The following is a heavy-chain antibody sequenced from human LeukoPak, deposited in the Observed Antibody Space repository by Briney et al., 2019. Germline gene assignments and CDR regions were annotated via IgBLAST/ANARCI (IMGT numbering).Heavy chain of an antibody. V-gene: IGHV3-33*06. Sequence: PGRSLRLSCAASGFTFSSYGMHWVRQAPGKGLEWVAVIWYDGSNKYYADSVKGRFTISRDNSKNTLYLQMNSLRAEDTAVYYCAKERGFGELSYYYYYMDVWGKGTTVTVSS. CDR3: AKERGFGELSYYYYYMDV. CDR1: GFTFSSYG. CDR2: IWYDGSNK. J-gene: IGHJ6*03. D-gene: IGHD3-10*01.